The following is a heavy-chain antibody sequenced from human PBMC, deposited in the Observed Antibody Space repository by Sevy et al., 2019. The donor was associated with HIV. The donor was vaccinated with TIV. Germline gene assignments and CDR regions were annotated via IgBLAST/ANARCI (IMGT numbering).Heavy chain of an antibody. CDR3: SRVQGTISPYNYFGMDV. Sequence: GGFLRLSCTASGFTFGDYAMSWLRQAPGKGLEWVGFIKSKTYGGTTEYAASVRGRFTISRDDSKSIAYLQVSSLKTEDTAVYYCSRVQGTISPYNYFGMDVWGQGTTVTVSS. D-gene: IGHD3-3*01. CDR1: GFTFGDYA. V-gene: IGHV3-49*03. CDR2: IKSKTYGGTT. J-gene: IGHJ6*02.